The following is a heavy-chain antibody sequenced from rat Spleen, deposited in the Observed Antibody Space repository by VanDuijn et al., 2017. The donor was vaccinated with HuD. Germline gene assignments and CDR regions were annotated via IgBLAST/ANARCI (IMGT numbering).Heavy chain of an antibody. CDR2: ISTSGGST. D-gene: IGHD3-8*01. CDR1: GFTFSNYD. J-gene: IGHJ2*01. CDR3: ARRSPTDY. Sequence: EVQLVESGGGLVQPGRSLKLSCAASGFTFSNYDMAWVRQAPTKGLEWVASISTSGGSTYYRDSVKGRFTVSRDNAKSTLYLQMDSLRSEDTATYYCARRSPTDYWGQGVMVTVSS. V-gene: IGHV5-25*01.